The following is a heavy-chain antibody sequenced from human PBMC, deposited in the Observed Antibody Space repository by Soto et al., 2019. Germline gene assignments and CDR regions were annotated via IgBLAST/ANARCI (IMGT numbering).Heavy chain of an antibody. D-gene: IGHD6-13*01. Sequence: QVQLVESGGGVVQPGRSLRLSCAASGFTFSNYGMHWVRQAPNKGLEWVAGIWHDGSNKYHATSVEGRFTISRANSHNTLYLNMNRLRVEDTAVYYCAREAGYQFPGQQLPDYWGQGTRVTVSS. CDR3: AREAGYQFPGQQLPDY. CDR2: IWHDGSNK. CDR1: GFTFSNYG. V-gene: IGHV3-33*01. J-gene: IGHJ4*02.